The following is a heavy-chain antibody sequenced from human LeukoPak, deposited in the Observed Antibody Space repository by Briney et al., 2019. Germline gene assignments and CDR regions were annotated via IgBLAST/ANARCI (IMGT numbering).Heavy chain of an antibody. CDR3: ARVSGGRHAYDY. CDR2: ISYDGSNK. V-gene: IGHV3-30-3*01. D-gene: IGHD1-26*01. Sequence: PGRSLRLSCAASGFTFSSYAMHWVRQAPGKGLEWVAVISYDGSNKYYADSVKGRFTISRDNSKNTLYLQMNSLGAEDTAVYYCARVSGGRHAYDYWGQGTLVTVSS. CDR1: GFTFSSYA. J-gene: IGHJ4*02.